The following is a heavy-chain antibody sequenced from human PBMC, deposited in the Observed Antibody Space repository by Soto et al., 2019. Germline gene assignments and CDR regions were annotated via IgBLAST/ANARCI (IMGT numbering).Heavy chain of an antibody. D-gene: IGHD3-22*01. CDR3: ARDSMGEYYDKGFDP. J-gene: IGHJ5*02. Sequence: QVQLQESGPGLVKPSGTLSLTCAVSGGSISSSNWWSWVRQPPGKGLEWIGEIYHSGSTNYNPSLKSRVTRSVDKSKNQFSLKLGSVTAADTAVYYCARDSMGEYYDKGFDPWGQGTLVTVSS. V-gene: IGHV4-4*02. CDR2: IYHSGST. CDR1: GGSISSSNW.